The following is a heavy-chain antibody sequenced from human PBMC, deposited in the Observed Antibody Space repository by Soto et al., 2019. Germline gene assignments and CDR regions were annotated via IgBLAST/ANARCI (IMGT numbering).Heavy chain of an antibody. V-gene: IGHV4-59*01. CDR2: IYYSGST. CDR1: GGSISSYY. J-gene: IGHJ5*02. D-gene: IGHD3-16*01. CDR3: ARGALGPGFDP. Sequence: LSLSCTVSGGSISSYYWSWIRQPPGKGLEWIGYIYYSGSTNYNPSLKSRVTISVDTSKNQFSLKLSSVTAADTAVYYCARGALGPGFDPWGQGXLVTVSS.